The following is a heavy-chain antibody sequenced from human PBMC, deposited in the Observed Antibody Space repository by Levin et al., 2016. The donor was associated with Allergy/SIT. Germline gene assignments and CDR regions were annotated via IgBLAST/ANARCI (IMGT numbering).Heavy chain of an antibody. CDR3: AAEATVAGLFDY. Sequence: LSLTCAAFGVTDNDAYMSWVRQAPGQGLQWVGRIKSHSDGGTTDYAAPVNGRFTISRDDSKKTIYLHMNSLKAEDTAVYFCAAEATVAGLFDYWGRGTLVTVST. V-gene: IGHV3-15*01. D-gene: IGHD6-19*01. J-gene: IGHJ4*02. CDR2: IKSHSDGGTT. CDR1: GVTDNDAY.